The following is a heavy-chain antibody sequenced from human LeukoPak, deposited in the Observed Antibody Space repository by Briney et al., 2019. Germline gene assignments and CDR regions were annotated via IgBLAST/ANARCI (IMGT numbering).Heavy chain of an antibody. J-gene: IGHJ4*02. D-gene: IGHD2-2*01. V-gene: IGHV1-8*03. Sequence: ASVKVSCKASGGTFSSYDINWVRQATGQGLEWMGWMNPNSGNTGYAQKFQGRVTITRNTSISTAYMELSSLRSDDTTVYYCARDRRVPAARGDFDYWSQGTLVTVSS. CDR3: ARDRRVPAARGDFDY. CDR1: GGTFSSYD. CDR2: MNPNSGNT.